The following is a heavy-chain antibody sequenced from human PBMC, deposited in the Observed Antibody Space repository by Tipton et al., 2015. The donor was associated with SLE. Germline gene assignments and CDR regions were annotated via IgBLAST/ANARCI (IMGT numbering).Heavy chain of an antibody. J-gene: IGHJ4*02. CDR2: VSSTGNT. V-gene: IGHV4-39*07. CDR3: ARFRREHQLVRLAWL. CDR1: GGSIRDYY. D-gene: IGHD1-1*01. Sequence: TLSLTCTVSGGSIRDYYWGWIRQPPGKGLEWIGSVSSTGNTYYNPSLKSRVTISADTSKNVFSLRLSSVTAADTAMYYCARFRREHQLVRLAWLWGQGTLVTVSS.